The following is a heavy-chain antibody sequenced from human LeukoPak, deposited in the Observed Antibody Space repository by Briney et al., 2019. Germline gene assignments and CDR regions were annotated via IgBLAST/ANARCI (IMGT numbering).Heavy chain of an antibody. CDR3: AKGGGDYLIFYGMDV. CDR1: GFTFSSYA. J-gene: IGHJ6*02. D-gene: IGHD4-17*01. CDR2: ISGSGGST. Sequence: GGSLRLSCAASGFTFSSYAMSWVRQAPGKGLEWVSGISGSGGSTYYADSVKGRFTISRDNSKNALYLQMNSLRAEDTAVYYCAKGGGDYLIFYGMDVWGQGTAVTVSS. V-gene: IGHV3-23*01.